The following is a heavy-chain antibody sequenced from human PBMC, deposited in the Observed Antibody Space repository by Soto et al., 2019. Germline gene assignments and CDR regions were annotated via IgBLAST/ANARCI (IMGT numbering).Heavy chain of an antibody. CDR1: GFTFSSYD. Sequence: GGSLRLSCAASGFTFSSYDMHWVRQATGKGLEWVSAIGTVGDTYYPGSAKGRFTISRENAKNSLYLQMNSLRAEDTAVYYCARAGTIFVRTYGMDVWGQGTTVTVSS. V-gene: IGHV3-13*01. CDR3: ARAGTIFVRTYGMDV. D-gene: IGHD3-3*01. J-gene: IGHJ6*02. CDR2: IGTVGDT.